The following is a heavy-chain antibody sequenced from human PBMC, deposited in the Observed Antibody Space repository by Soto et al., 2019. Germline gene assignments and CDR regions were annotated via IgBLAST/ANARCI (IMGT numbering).Heavy chain of an antibody. CDR3: AKDAMNTLIGNWFDP. D-gene: IGHD3-16*01. J-gene: IGHJ5*02. CDR1: GFTFSDYA. CDR2: ISYDGSLK. V-gene: IGHV3-30*18. Sequence: QVQVVASGGGVVQPGRSLRLSCAASGFTFSDYAIHWVRQAPGKGLEWVAVISYDGSLKLSADSVKGRFTISRDNSKNTLYLQMNSLRPEDTAVYYCAKDAMNTLIGNWFDPWGQGTLVTVSA.